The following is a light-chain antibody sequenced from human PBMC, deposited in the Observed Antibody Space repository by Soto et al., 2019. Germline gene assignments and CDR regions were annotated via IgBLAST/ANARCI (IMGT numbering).Light chain of an antibody. CDR3: HQYNKWPLT. CDR1: QSVSSN. V-gene: IGKV3-15*01. J-gene: IGKJ4*01. Sequence: EIVMTQTPATLSVSPGERATLSCRASQSVSSNLAWYQHKPGQDASLLIHGASTRATGIPARFSGSGSGTEFTLTISSLQSEDCAVYDCHQYNKWPLTFGGGNKGEIK. CDR2: GAS.